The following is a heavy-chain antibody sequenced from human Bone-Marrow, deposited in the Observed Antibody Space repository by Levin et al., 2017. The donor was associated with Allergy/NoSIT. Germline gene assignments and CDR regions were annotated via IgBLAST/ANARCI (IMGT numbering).Heavy chain of an antibody. CDR3: ARGGATSNDY. V-gene: IGHV1-2*02. D-gene: IGHD2-2*01. CDR1: GYTFSDYY. CDR2: IDPTRGAT. J-gene: IGHJ4*02. Sequence: VASVKVSCSVSGYTFSDYYIHWIRQTPGQGLEWIGWIDPTRGATQFAEKFHARVVLTRDSSISTAYMELGKLRSDDTALYYCARGGATSNDYWGQGTLVPVSS.